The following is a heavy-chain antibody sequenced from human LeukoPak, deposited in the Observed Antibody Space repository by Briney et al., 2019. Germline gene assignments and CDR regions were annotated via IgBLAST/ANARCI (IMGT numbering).Heavy chain of an antibody. D-gene: IGHD3-22*01. CDR1: GFTFSSYA. CDR3: AKVSSYDSSGYDAFDI. Sequence: GGSLRLSCAASGFTFSSYAMSWVRQAPGKGLEWVSAISGSGGSTYYADSVKGRFTISRDNSKNTLYLRMNSLRAEDTAVYYCAKVSSYDSSGYDAFDIWGQGTMVTVSS. J-gene: IGHJ3*02. CDR2: ISGSGGST. V-gene: IGHV3-23*01.